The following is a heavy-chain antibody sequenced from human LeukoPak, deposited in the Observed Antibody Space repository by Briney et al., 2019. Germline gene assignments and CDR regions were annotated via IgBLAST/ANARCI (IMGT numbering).Heavy chain of an antibody. V-gene: IGHV3-53*01. CDR1: GFTVSSNY. J-gene: IGHJ3*02. CDR2: IYSGGST. CDR3: ARDLIHAFDI. Sequence: GGSLRLSGAASGFTVSSNYMSWVRQAPGKGLEWVSVIYSGGSTYYADSVKGRFTISRDNSKNTLYLQMNSLRAEDTAVYYCARDLIHAFDIWGQGTMVTVSS.